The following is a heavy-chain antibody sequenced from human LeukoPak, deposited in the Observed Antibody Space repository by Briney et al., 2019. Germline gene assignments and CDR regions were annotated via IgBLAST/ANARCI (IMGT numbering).Heavy chain of an antibody. Sequence: SETLSLTCAVYGGSFSGYYWSWIRQPPGKGLEWIGEINHSGSTNYNPSLKSRVTISVDTSKNQFSLKLSSVTAADTAVYYCARGRQITMVRGVILDYWGQGTLVTVSP. J-gene: IGHJ4*02. V-gene: IGHV4-34*01. CDR2: INHSGST. CDR1: GGSFSGYY. CDR3: ARGRQITMVRGVILDY. D-gene: IGHD3-10*01.